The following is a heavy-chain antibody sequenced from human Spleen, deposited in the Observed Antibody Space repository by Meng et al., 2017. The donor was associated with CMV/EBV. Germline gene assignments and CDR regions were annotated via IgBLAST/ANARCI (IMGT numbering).Heavy chain of an antibody. CDR3: AGRSGYSDSSGYYYYFDY. CDR1: FTCSGYW. J-gene: IGHJ4*02. Sequence: FTCSGYWMHWDRQGPGQELVWVSRINSDGSRTTYADSVKGRFTISRDNAKHTLYLKMNSLRAEDTAVYYCAGRSGYSDSSGYYYYFDYWGQGTLVTVSS. V-gene: IGHV3-74*01. CDR2: INSDGSRT. D-gene: IGHD3-22*01.